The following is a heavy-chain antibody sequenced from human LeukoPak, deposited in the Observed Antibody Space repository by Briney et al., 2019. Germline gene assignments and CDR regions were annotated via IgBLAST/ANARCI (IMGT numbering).Heavy chain of an antibody. D-gene: IGHD5-18*01. CDR1: GFTVSSNY. CDR2: IKKDGSEK. CDR3: ARDLSGIAGYTYGRGIDY. V-gene: IGHV3-7*01. Sequence: GGSLRLSCAASGFTVSSNYMSWVRQAPGKGLEWVANIKKDGSEKYYVDAVKGRFTISRDNAKTSLYLQMNSLRAEDTAVYYCARDLSGIAGYTYGRGIDYWGQGTLVTVSS. J-gene: IGHJ4*02.